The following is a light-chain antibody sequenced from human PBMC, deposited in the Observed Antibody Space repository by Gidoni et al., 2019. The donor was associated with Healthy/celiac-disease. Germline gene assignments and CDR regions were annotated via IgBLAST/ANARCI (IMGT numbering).Light chain of an antibody. V-gene: IGKV1-39*01. CDR3: QQSYSTRYT. CDR2: AAS. J-gene: IGKJ2*01. Sequence: DIQVTQSPSSLSASVGDRVTTTCRASQSISSYLNWYQQKPGKAPKLLIYAASSLQSGVPSRFSGSGSGTAFTLTISSLQPEDFATYYCQQSYSTRYTFGQGTKLEIK. CDR1: QSISSY.